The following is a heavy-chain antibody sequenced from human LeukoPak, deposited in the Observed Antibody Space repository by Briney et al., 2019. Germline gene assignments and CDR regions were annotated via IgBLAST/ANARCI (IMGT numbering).Heavy chain of an antibody. J-gene: IGHJ6*03. Sequence: ASVKVSCKASGYTFTGYYMHWVRQAPGQGLEWMGWINPNSGGTNYAQKFQGRVTMTRDTSISTAYMELGRLRSDDTAVYYCARDRAYCSSTSCQFTDYYYSRDAWGKGTTVTFSS. CDR1: GYTFTGYY. V-gene: IGHV1-2*02. CDR3: ARDRAYCSSTSCQFTDYYYSRDA. D-gene: IGHD2-2*01. CDR2: INPNSGGT.